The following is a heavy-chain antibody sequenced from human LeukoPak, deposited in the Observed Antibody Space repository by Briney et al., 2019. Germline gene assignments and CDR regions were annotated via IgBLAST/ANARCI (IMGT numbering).Heavy chain of an antibody. Sequence: GGSLRLSCAASGFTVSSNYMNWVRQAPGKGLEWVSVITSGGNTYYADSVKGRFTTSRDNSKNTLYVQMNSLRAEDTAVYYCARGDYYFDYWGQGTLVTVSS. CDR3: ARGDYYFDY. V-gene: IGHV3-53*01. CDR1: GFTVSSNY. CDR2: ITSGGNT. J-gene: IGHJ4*02.